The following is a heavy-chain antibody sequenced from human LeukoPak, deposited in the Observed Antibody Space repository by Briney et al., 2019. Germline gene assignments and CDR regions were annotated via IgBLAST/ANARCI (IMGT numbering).Heavy chain of an antibody. V-gene: IGHV4-4*02. CDR3: AREGGPYLPLDY. J-gene: IGHJ4*02. CDR2: VHLSGRT. CDR1: GGSISTTNW. Sequence: RTSGTLSLTCGVSGGSISTTNWWTWVRQPPGEGLEWIGEVHLSGRTHYNPSLESRVTMSVDMSENHISLRLTSVTAADTAVYYCAREGGPYLPLDYSGQGTLVTVSS.